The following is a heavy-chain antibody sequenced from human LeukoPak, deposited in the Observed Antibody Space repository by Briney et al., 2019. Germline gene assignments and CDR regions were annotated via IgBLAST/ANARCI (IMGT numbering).Heavy chain of an antibody. Sequence: SQTLSLTCTVSGGSISSGGYYWSWIRQPPGKGREWIGYICYSGSTYYNPSLKSRVTISVDTSKNQFSLKLSSVTAADTAVYYCARERGYSSSWYYGAFDIWGQGTMVTVSS. D-gene: IGHD6-13*01. CDR3: ARERGYSSSWYYGAFDI. CDR2: ICYSGST. V-gene: IGHV4-30-4*08. CDR1: GGSISSGGYY. J-gene: IGHJ3*02.